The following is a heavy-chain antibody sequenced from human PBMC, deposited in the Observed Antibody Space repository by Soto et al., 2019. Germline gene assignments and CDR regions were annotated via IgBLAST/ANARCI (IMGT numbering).Heavy chain of an antibody. D-gene: IGHD4-17*01. CDR1: GGSISSSNYY. V-gene: IGHV4-61*05. CDR3: ASQVGDYVGYFDY. CDR2: IYYSGST. Sequence: SETLSLTCTVSGGSISSSNYYWGWMRQPPGKGLEWIGYIYYSGSTNYNPSLKSRVTISVDTSKNQFSLKLSSVTAADTAVYYCASQVGDYVGYFDYWGQGTLVTVSS. J-gene: IGHJ4*02.